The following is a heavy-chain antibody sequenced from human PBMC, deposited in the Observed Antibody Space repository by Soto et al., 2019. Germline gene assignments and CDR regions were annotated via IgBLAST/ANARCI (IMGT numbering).Heavy chain of an antibody. CDR1: GFIFSNYV. V-gene: IGHV3-30-3*01. CDR2: MSYDGTTK. D-gene: IGHD2-21*01. Sequence: QVQLVESGGGVVQPGRSLRLSCAASGFIFSNYVMYWVRQAPGKGLEWVAFMSYDGTTKYYADSVKGRFTISRDNSKNTLYLQMNNLRPEDTGVYYFAREVLWSRYFDYLGQGTLVTVSS. J-gene: IGHJ4*02. CDR3: AREVLWSRYFDY.